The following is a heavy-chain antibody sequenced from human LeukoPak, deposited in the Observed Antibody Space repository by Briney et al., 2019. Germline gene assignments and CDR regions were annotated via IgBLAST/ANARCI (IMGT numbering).Heavy chain of an antibody. J-gene: IGHJ4*02. CDR2: ISGSGGST. CDR1: GFTFSSYA. CDR3: AKDSSVTTRYFDH. D-gene: IGHD4-11*01. V-gene: IGHV3-23*01. Sequence: GGSLRLSCAASGFTFSSYAMSWVRQTPGKGLEWVSGISGSGGSTYYADSVKGRFTISRDNSKNTLYLQMNSLRAEDTAVYYCAKDSSVTTRYFDHWGQGTLVTVSS.